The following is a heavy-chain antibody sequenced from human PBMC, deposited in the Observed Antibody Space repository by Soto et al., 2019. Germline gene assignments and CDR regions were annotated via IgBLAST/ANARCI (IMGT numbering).Heavy chain of an antibody. Sequence: SETLSLTCAVSGYSISSGYYWGWIRQPPGKGLEWIGSIYHSGSTYYNPSLKSRVTISVDTSKNQFSLKLSSVTAADTAVYYCARDFNGGDYYDSSGPPGWFDPWGQGTLVTVSS. CDR2: IYHSGST. V-gene: IGHV4-38-2*02. CDR3: ARDFNGGDYYDSSGPPGWFDP. J-gene: IGHJ5*02. CDR1: GYSISSGYY. D-gene: IGHD3-22*01.